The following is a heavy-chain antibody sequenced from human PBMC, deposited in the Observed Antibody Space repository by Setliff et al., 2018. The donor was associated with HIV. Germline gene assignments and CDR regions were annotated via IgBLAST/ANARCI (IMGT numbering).Heavy chain of an antibody. CDR3: ARGGAIGVSVGAT. J-gene: IGHJ5*02. D-gene: IGHD2-15*01. CDR1: GFNFSSHT. CDR2: ISSTGTYI. Sequence: GGSLRLSCAASGFNFSSHTMNWIRQAPGKGLEWVSSISSTGTYIYYADSMKGRSTISRDNAKNPLSLQMNSLRAEDTAVYYCARGGAIGVSVGATWGQGTLVTVSS. V-gene: IGHV3-21*01.